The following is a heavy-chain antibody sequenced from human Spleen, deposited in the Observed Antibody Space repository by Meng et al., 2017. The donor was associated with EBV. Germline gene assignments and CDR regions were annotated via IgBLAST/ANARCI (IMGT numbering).Heavy chain of an antibody. D-gene: IGHD5/OR15-5a*01. J-gene: IGHJ4*02. CDR2: AHYSGRT. CDR1: GDSISIFYY. V-gene: IGHV4-39*01. CDR3: ARPFPSIVSPRLDPFGD. Sequence: PLMGTGPGEVNLSETLSPHFSVSGDSISIFYYWAWLRPPPGRGLEWIGSAHYSGRTYYSPSLRSRVTVSIDTSKNQFSLRLTSVTAADTALYYCARPFPSIVSPRLDPFGDWGQGALVTVSS.